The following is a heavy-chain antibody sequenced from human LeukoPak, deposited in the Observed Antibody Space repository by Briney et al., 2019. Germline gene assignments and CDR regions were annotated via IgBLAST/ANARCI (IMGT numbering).Heavy chain of an antibody. J-gene: IGHJ4*02. CDR2: IYRSGST. CDR3: ARVVNIAAAGTGYYFDY. Sequence: SETLSLTCAVSGGSISSGGYSWSWIRQPPGKGLEWIGYIYRSGSTYCNPSLKSRVTISVDRSKNQFSLKLSSVTAADTAVYYCARVVNIAAAGTGYYFDYWGQGTLVTVSS. V-gene: IGHV4-30-2*01. D-gene: IGHD6-13*01. CDR1: GGSISSGGYS.